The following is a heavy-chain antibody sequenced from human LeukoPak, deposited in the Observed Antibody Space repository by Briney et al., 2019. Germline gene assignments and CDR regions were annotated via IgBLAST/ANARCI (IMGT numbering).Heavy chain of an antibody. CDR2: INAGNGNT. J-gene: IGHJ4*02. Sequence: ASVKVSCKASGYTFTSYAMHWVRQAPGQRLEWMGWINAGNGNTKYSQKFQGRVTITRDTSASTAYMELSSLRSEDTAVYYCAKNSGYDKYADYWGQGTLVTVSS. V-gene: IGHV1-3*01. CDR1: GYTFTSYA. CDR3: AKNSGYDKYADY. D-gene: IGHD5-12*01.